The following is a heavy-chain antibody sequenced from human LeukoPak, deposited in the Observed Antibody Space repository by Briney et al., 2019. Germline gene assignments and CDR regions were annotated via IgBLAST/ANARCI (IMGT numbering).Heavy chain of an antibody. J-gene: IGHJ5*02. CDR2: IKQDGSEK. CDR1: GFTFSSYW. D-gene: IGHD5-18*01. V-gene: IGHV3-7*01. Sequence: PGGSLRLSCAASGFTFSSYWMSWVRQAPGKGLEWVANIKQDGSEKYYVDSVKGRFTISRDNAKNSLYLQMNSLRAEDTAVYYCARVVYSYGYGDWFEPWGQGTLVTVSS. CDR3: ARVVYSYGYGDWFEP.